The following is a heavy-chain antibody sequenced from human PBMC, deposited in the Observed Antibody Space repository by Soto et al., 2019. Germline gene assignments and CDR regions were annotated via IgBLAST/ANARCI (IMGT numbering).Heavy chain of an antibody. V-gene: IGHV1-18*01. CDR2: ISAHNGNT. CDR1: GYAFTTYG. Sequence: QVHLVQSGAEVKKPGASVKVSCKGSGYAFTTYGITWVRQAPGQGLEWMGWISAHNGNTNYAQKLQGRVTVTIDTPTSTAYMELRSRRSDDTAVYYCARGRYGDYWGQGALVTVSS. D-gene: IGHD1-1*01. CDR3: ARGRYGDY. J-gene: IGHJ4*02.